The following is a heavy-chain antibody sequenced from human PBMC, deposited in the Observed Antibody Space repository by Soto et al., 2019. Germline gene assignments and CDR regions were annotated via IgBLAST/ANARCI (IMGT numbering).Heavy chain of an antibody. V-gene: IGHV1-18*01. CDR2: ISAYNGNT. CDR1: GYTFTSYG. CDR3: ARDAEYSSSWFPNYGMDV. J-gene: IGHJ6*02. D-gene: IGHD6-13*01. Sequence: GASVKVSCKASGYTFTSYGISWVRQAPGQGLEWMGWISAYNGNTNYAQKLQGRVTMTTGTSTSTAYMELRSPRSDDTAVYYCARDAEYSSSWFPNYGMDVWGQGTTVTVSS.